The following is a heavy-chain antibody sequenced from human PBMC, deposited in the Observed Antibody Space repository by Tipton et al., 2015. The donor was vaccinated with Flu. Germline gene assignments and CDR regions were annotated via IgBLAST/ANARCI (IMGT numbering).Heavy chain of an antibody. V-gene: IGHV4-31*03. J-gene: IGHJ4*02. D-gene: IGHD1-1*01. CDR3: ARGGSTIGDYFDY. Sequence: TLSLTCTVSGGSIRSGAYFWSWIRQHPGKGLEWIGSVYYNGNTFYNPSLKSRLTLSVDTSKNQFSLRLTTVTAADTAVYHCARGGSTIGDYFDYWGLGTLVAVSS. CDR2: VYYNGNT. CDR1: GGSIRSGAYF.